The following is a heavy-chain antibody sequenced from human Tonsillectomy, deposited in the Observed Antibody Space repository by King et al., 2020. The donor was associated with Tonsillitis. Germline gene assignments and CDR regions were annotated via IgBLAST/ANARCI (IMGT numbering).Heavy chain of an antibody. D-gene: IGHD3-10*01. CDR2: MNPNSDKT. CDR1: GYTFTSYD. CDR3: ARSRGSGSYYFNY. V-gene: IGHV1-8*01. J-gene: IGHJ4*02. Sequence: VQLVESGAEVKKPGASVKVSCKASGYTFTSYDIHWVRQAAGQGLEWMGWMNPNSDKTGYAQKCQGRVTMTRNTSTSTAYMELSSLRSEDTAVYYCARSRGSGSYYFNYWGQGTLVTVSS.